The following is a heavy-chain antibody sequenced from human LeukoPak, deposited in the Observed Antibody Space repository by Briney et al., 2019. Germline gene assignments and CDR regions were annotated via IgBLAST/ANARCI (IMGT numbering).Heavy chain of an antibody. J-gene: IGHJ6*03. CDR3: AKLSGFLPYYYYYYMDV. CDR2: ISYDGSNK. Sequence: GGSLRLSCAASGFTFSSYGMHWVRQAPGKGLEWVAVISYDGSNKYYADSVKGRFTISRDNSKNTLYLQMNSLRAEDTAVYYCAKLSGFLPYYYYYYMDVWGKGTTVTVSS. V-gene: IGHV3-30*18. CDR1: GFTFSSYG. D-gene: IGHD6-19*01.